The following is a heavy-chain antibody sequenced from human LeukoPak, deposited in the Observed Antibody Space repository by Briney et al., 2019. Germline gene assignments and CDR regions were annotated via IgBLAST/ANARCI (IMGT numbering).Heavy chain of an antibody. Sequence: PSETLSLTRAVYGGSFSGYYWSGIPQPPGKGLEWIGEINHSGSTNYNPSLKSRVTISVDTSKNQFSLKLSSVTAADTAVYYCARVYDILTGYHWFDPWGQGTLVTVSS. CDR3: ARVYDILTGYHWFDP. D-gene: IGHD3-9*01. CDR1: GGSFSGYY. J-gene: IGHJ5*02. CDR2: INHSGST. V-gene: IGHV4-34*01.